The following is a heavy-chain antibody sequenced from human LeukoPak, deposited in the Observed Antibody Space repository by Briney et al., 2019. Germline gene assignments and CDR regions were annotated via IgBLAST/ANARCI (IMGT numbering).Heavy chain of an antibody. Sequence: ASVKVSCKASGYTFTSYGISWVRQAPGQGLEWMGWISAYNGNTNYAQKLQGRVTMTTDTSTSTAYMELRSLRSDDTVVYYCARTHIVVVTAISIGFDPWGQGTLVTVSS. J-gene: IGHJ5*02. CDR3: ARTHIVVVTAISIGFDP. CDR1: GYTFTSYG. D-gene: IGHD2-21*02. CDR2: ISAYNGNT. V-gene: IGHV1-18*01.